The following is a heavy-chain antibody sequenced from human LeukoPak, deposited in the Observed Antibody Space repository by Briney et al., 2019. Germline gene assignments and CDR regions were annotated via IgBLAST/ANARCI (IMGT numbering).Heavy chain of an antibody. J-gene: IGHJ4*02. CDR1: RFTVSSNY. CDR2: IYSGGSI. D-gene: IGHD3-22*01. CDR3: AREGRGYYDY. Sequence: PGGSLRLSCAASRFTVSSNYMSWVRQAPRKGLERVSVIYSGGSIYYADSVKGRFTISRDNSKNTLYIQMNGLRAEDTAVYYCAREGRGYYDYWGQGTLVTVSS. V-gene: IGHV3-66*01.